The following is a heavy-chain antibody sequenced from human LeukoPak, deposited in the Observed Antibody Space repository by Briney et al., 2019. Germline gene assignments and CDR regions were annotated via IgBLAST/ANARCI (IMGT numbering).Heavy chain of an antibody. J-gene: IGHJ4*02. Sequence: SDTLSLTCSVSGHSMSNYYWTWIRQPPGKALESIGYISDRGSTYYSPSLKSRATISADTSKNQISLKLTSVTAADTAVYYCARDVCSGGTCYLDYWGRGTLVSVSS. D-gene: IGHD2-15*01. V-gene: IGHV4-59*01. CDR1: GHSMSNYY. CDR3: ARDVCSGGTCYLDY. CDR2: ISDRGST.